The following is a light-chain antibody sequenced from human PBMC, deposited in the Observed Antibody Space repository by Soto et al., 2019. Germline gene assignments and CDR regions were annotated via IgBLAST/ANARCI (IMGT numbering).Light chain of an antibody. CDR3: QQYDTSPWT. Sequence: EVVLTQSPGTLSVSPGERATLSCRASQSVSSSYLAWYQQKPGQSPRLLIYGASSRATGIPDRFSGSGSGTDFTLTISGLEAEDFAVYYCQQYDTSPWTFGQGTKVDLK. V-gene: IGKV3-20*01. J-gene: IGKJ1*01. CDR2: GAS. CDR1: QSVSSSY.